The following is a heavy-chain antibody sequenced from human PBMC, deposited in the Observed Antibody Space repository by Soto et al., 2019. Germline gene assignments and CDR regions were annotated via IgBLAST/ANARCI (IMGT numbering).Heavy chain of an antibody. CDR2: ISENGDRQ. CDR3: ARRLAPSVSALGY. D-gene: IGHD1-26*01. Sequence: PGGSLRLSCTVSVLTFSSSSVHWVRQAPGKGLEWVAVISENGDRQYSTDSVRGRFLVSRDTFNNTIYLQMNSLRPEDTGEYFCARRLAPSVSALGYWGQGALVTVSS. CDR1: VLTFSSSS. J-gene: IGHJ4*02. V-gene: IGHV3-30-3*01.